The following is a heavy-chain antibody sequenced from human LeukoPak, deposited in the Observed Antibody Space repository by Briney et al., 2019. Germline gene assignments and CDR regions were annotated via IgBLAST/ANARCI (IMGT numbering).Heavy chain of an antibody. CDR3: ARGRMVRGVIHYYYYMDV. Sequence: GGSLGLSLAGSGFTLDDYGMSWVRQAPGKGLEWVSGINWNGGSTGYADSVKGRFTISRDNAKNSLYLQMNSLRAEDTALYYCARGRMVRGVIHYYYYMDVWGKGTTVTVSS. CDR1: GFTLDDYG. V-gene: IGHV3-20*03. D-gene: IGHD3-10*01. CDR2: INWNGGST. J-gene: IGHJ6*03.